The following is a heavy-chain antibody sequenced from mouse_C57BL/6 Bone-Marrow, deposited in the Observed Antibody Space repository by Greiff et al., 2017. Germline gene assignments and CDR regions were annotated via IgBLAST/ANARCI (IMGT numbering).Heavy chain of an antibody. D-gene: IGHD2-12*01. CDR1: GYSITSGYY. CDR3: ARDAYNYDSFAY. J-gene: IGHJ3*01. CDR2: ISYDGST. Sequence: EVQLQESGPGLVKPSPSLSLTCSVTGYSITSGYYWNWIRQFPGNKLEWMGYISYDGSTNYNPSLKNQISITRDTSKNQCFLKLNSVTTEDTATDYCARDAYNYDSFAYWGQGTLVTVSA. V-gene: IGHV3-6*01.